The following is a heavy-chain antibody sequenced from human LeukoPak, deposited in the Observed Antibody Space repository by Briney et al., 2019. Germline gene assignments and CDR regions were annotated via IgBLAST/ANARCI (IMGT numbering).Heavy chain of an antibody. V-gene: IGHV3-48*03. Sequence: PGGSLRLSCAASGFTFTSYEMNWVRQAPGKGLEWVSYISSSGGTTYYADSVKGRFTISRDNARNSLYLQMNSLRVEDTAAYYCARAGSLGYWGQGTLVTVSS. D-gene: IGHD3-16*01. CDR2: ISSSGGTT. J-gene: IGHJ4*02. CDR3: ARAGSLGY. CDR1: GFTFTSYE.